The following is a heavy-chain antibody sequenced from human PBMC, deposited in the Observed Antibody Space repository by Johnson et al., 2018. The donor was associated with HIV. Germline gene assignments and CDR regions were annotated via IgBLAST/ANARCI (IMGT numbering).Heavy chain of an antibody. V-gene: IGHV3-9*01. CDR2: ISWNSGSI. D-gene: IGHD3-22*01. CDR1: GFSFDDYA. Sequence: VQLVESGGGLVQPGRSLRLSCAASGFSFDDYAMHWVRQPPGKGLEWVSGISWNSGSIGYADSVQGRFTISRDNAKHTLYLQMNSLRAEDTALYYCAKDQGWAIRTYYYDSSAPSGAFDIWGQGTMVTVSS. J-gene: IGHJ3*02. CDR3: AKDQGWAIRTYYYDSSAPSGAFDI.